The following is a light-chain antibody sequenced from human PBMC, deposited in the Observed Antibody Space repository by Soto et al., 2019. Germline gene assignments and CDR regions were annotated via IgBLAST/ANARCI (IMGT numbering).Light chain of an antibody. J-gene: IGLJ3*02. CDR3: AGWHVSENGWV. CDR1: SSNIGSNT. Sequence: QAVVTQPPSASGTPGQRVTISCSGSSSNIGSNTVNWYQHLPGAAPKLLIYNNNQRPSGVPDRFSGSKSGTSASLAISGLQSEDEADYYCAGWHVSENGWVFGGGTLLTVL. V-gene: IGLV1-44*01. CDR2: NNN.